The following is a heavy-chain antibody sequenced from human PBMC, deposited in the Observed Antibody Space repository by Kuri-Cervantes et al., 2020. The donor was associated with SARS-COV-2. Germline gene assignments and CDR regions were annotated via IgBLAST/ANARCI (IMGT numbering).Heavy chain of an antibody. J-gene: IGHJ4*02. CDR2: ISYDGSNK. D-gene: IGHD2-15*01. CDR1: GFTFSSYA. V-gene: IGHV3-30-3*01. Sequence: GGTLSLTCAASGFTFSSYAMHWVRQAPGKGLEWVSLISYDGSNKYYADSVKGRFTISRDNSKNTLYLQMNSLRAEDTAVYYCAKDPHGIVVVVAAVDYWGQGTLVTVSS. CDR3: AKDPHGIVVVVAAVDY.